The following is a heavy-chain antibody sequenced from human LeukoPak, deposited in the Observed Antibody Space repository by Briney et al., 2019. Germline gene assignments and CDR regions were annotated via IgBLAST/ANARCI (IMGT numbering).Heavy chain of an antibody. CDR1: GGSFSGYY. CDR3: ARGLIVQRLLQLGRSYYFDY. Sequence: SETLSLTCAVYGGSFSGYYWSWIRQPPGKGLEWIGEINHSGSTNYNPSLKSRVTISVDTSKNQFSLKLSSVTAADTAVYYCARGLIVQRLLQLGRSYYFDYWGQGTLVTVSS. V-gene: IGHV4-34*01. CDR2: INHSGST. J-gene: IGHJ4*02. D-gene: IGHD5-24*01.